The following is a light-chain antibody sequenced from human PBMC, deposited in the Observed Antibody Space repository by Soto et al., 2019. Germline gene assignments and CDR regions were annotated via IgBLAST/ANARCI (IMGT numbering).Light chain of an antibody. CDR3: SSYTSSTTPVV. Sequence: QSALTQPASVSGSPGQSITFSCTGTSSDVGGYNYVSWYQHHPGKAPKLMIYEVSNRPSGVSNRFSGSKSGNTASLTISGLQAEDEADYYCSSYTSSTTPVVFGGGTKVTVL. CDR1: SSDVGGYNY. CDR2: EVS. J-gene: IGLJ2*01. V-gene: IGLV2-14*01.